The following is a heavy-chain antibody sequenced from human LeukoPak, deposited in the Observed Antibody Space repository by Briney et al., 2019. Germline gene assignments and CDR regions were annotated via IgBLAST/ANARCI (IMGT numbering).Heavy chain of an antibody. V-gene: IGHV3-23*01. CDR2: ISGSGGST. CDR3: AQAYDISGDYFDY. J-gene: IGHJ4*02. D-gene: IGHD3-22*01. CDR1: GFTFSSYG. Sequence: GGSLRLSCAASGFTFSSYGMSWVRQAPGKGLEWVSAISGSGGSTYYADSVKGRFTISRDNSKNTLYLQMNSLRAEDTAVYYCAQAYDISGDYFDYWGQGTLVTVSS.